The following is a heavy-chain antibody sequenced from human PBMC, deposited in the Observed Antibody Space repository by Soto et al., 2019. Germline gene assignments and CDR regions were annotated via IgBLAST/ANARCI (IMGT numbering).Heavy chain of an antibody. J-gene: IGHJ4*02. V-gene: IGHV4-34*01. CDR1: GGSFSGYY. Sequence: PWETLSLTCAVYGGSFSGYYWSWIRQPPGKGLEWIGEINHSGSINYNPSLKSRVTISVDTSKNQFSLNLSSVTAADTAVYYCARGLGSSSSYFDYWGQGTLVTVPQ. CDR2: INHSGSI. D-gene: IGHD6-6*01. CDR3: ARGLGSSSSYFDY.